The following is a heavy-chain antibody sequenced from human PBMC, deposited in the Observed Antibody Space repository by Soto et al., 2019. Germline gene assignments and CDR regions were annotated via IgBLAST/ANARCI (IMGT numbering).Heavy chain of an antibody. V-gene: IGHV3-30*18. CDR3: AKDRGTAFFD. CDR2: ISDDGSSN. J-gene: IGHJ4*02. CDR1: GFTFSNSG. Sequence: QVQLVESGGGVVQPGRSLRLSCAASGFTFSNSGMHWVRQAPGKGLEWVAVISDDGSSNYYGDSVKGRFTISRDNSKNTLYLQMNSLRGEDTAVYYCAKDRGTAFFDWGQGTLVTVSS. D-gene: IGHD1-7*01.